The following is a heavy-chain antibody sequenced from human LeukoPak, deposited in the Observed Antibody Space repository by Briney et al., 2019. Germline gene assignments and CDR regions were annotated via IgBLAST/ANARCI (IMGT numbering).Heavy chain of an antibody. J-gene: IGHJ4*02. V-gene: IGHV4-39*07. D-gene: IGHD5-24*01. Sequence: PSETLSLTCTVSGGSITSSSDYWGWIRQPPGKGLEWIGSIYYSGTTYYNPSLKSRLTMSVDTSKNQFSLQLSSVAAADTAVYYCARHRSGWLQSSFDYWGQGTLVTVSS. CDR3: ARHRSGWLQSSFDY. CDR1: GGSITSSSDY. CDR2: IYYSGTT.